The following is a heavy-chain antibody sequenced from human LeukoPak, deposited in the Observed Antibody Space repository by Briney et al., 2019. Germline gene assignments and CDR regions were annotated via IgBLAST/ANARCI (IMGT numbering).Heavy chain of an antibody. CDR1: GYSIGNGFH. V-gene: IGHV4-38-2*02. CDR3: AWSEINDYMIF. J-gene: IGHJ4*02. Sequence: SETLSLTCMVSGYSIGNGFHWNWIRLSPGKGLEWIGSIDYSRSPSYNPSLQSRVTISVDTSKNLFSLNLASVTAADTAIYLCAWSEINDYMIFWDQGLQVIVSS. D-gene: IGHD3/OR15-3a*01. CDR2: IDYSRSP.